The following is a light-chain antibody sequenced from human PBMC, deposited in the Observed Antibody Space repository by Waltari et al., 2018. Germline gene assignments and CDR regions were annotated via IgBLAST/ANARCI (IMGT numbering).Light chain of an antibody. CDR1: QTISYSSNNKNY. Sequence: DIVMTQSPDSLAVSLGERATINCKSSQTISYSSNNKNYLAWYQKKPGQPPRLLISWASSRESGVPDRFSGSGSGTDFTLPISSLQVEDVAIYYCQQYYSVPLTFGQGTKVGIK. CDR3: QQYYSVPLT. J-gene: IGKJ1*01. CDR2: WAS. V-gene: IGKV4-1*01.